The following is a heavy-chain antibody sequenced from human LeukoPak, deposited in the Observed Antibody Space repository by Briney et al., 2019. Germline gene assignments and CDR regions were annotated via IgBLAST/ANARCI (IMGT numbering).Heavy chain of an antibody. D-gene: IGHD6-19*01. CDR3: ASPQYSSGWYGDGY. V-gene: IGHV4-4*02. CDR1: GGSISNSNW. J-gene: IGHJ4*02. CDR2: IYHSGST. Sequence: SETLSLTCAVSGGSISNSNWWSWVRQPPGKGLEWIGEIYHSGSTNYNPSLKSRVTISVDKSKNQFSLKLSSVTAADTAVYYCASPQYSSGWYGDGYWGQGTLVTVSS.